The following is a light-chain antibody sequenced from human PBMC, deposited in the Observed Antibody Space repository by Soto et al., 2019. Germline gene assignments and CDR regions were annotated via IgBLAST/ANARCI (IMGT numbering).Light chain of an antibody. V-gene: IGKV1-6*01. CDR3: LHDYTYPRT. J-gene: IGKJ1*01. Sequence: AIQVTQSPSSLSASVGDRVTITCRASQDIKNDLGWYQQTPGKSPKLLIYAASTLESGVPSRFSGSGSGTDFTLNIRSLQTADSGTYYCLHDYTYPRTFGQGTTVEI. CDR2: AAS. CDR1: QDIKND.